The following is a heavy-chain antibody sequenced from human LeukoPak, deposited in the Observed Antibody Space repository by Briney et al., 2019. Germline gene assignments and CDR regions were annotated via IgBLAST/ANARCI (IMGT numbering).Heavy chain of an antibody. Sequence: SENLSLNCTVSGYSISSGYYWGWIRQPPGKGLEWIGSIYHSGSTYYNPSLKSRVTISVDTSKNQFSLKLGSVTAADTAVYYCAREWRWLQFYYLDYWGQGTLVTVSS. CDR3: AREWRWLQFYYLDY. J-gene: IGHJ4*02. CDR2: IYHSGST. V-gene: IGHV4-38-2*02. D-gene: IGHD5-24*01. CDR1: GYSISSGYY.